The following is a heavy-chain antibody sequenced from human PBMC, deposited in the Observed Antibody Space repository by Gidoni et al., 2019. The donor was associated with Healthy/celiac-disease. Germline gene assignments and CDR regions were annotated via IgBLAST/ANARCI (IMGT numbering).Heavy chain of an antibody. D-gene: IGHD2-15*01. V-gene: IGHV4-31*03. J-gene: IGHJ5*02. CDR1: GGSIRSCGYY. CDR3: AREVVVAAHNWFDP. Sequence: QVQLQESGPGLVKPSQTLSLTCTVSGGSIRSCGYYWSWIRQHPGKGLEWIGYIYYSGSTYYNPSLKSRVTISVDTSKNQFALKLSSVTAADTAVYYCAREVVVAAHNWFDPWGQGTLVTVSS. CDR2: IYYSGST.